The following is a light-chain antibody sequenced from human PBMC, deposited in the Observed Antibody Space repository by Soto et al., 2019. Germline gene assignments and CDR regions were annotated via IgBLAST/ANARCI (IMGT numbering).Light chain of an antibody. Sequence: EIVMTQSPATLSVSPGERATLSCRASQSVSSNLAWYQQKPGQAPRLLIYGASTRATGIPSRFSGRGSGTDFTLTSSSLEPEDFAVYYCQHRKNWQVTFGQGTRLEIK. V-gene: IGKV3-15*01. CDR1: QSVSSN. CDR2: GAS. CDR3: QHRKNWQVT. J-gene: IGKJ5*01.